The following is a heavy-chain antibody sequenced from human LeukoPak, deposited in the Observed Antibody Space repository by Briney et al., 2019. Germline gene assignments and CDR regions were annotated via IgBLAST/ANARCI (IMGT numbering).Heavy chain of an antibody. CDR2: IYYSGST. Sequence: KPSETLSLTCTVSGGSISSSTYYWDWIRQPPGKGLEWIGSIYYSGSTYYNPSLKSRVTISVDTSKNQFSLKLSSVTAADTAVYYCARLWFGERIWNRLFDPWGQGTLVTVSS. D-gene: IGHD3-10*01. CDR3: ARLWFGERIWNRLFDP. CDR1: GGSISSSTYY. J-gene: IGHJ5*02. V-gene: IGHV4-39*01.